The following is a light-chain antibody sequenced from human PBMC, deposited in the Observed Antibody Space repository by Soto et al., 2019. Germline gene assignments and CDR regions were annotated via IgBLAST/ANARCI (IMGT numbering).Light chain of an antibody. Sequence: DIQMTQSPSSVSASVGDRVTITCRASQGISSWLAWYQQKPGKAHKLLIYAASSLQSVVPSRFSGSGSGTVFTLTISSRHPEDFATYNWQQANSFPRQPTFGGGTKVEIK. CDR2: AAS. V-gene: IGKV1D-12*01. J-gene: IGKJ4*01. CDR3: QQANSFPRQPT. CDR1: QGISSW.